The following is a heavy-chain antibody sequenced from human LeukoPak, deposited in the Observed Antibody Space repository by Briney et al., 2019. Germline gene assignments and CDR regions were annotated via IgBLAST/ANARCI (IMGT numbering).Heavy chain of an antibody. D-gene: IGHD2-2*01. CDR1: GGSISSSSYY. V-gene: IGHV4-39*01. Sequence: SETLSLTCIVSGGSISSSSYYWGWIRQPPGKGLEWIGSIYYAGRTYYNPSLKSRVTISVDTSNNQFSLKLSSVTAADTAVYYCARHPAEYQLLFLDYWGQGTLVTVSS. CDR2: IYYAGRT. J-gene: IGHJ4*02. CDR3: ARHPAEYQLLFLDY.